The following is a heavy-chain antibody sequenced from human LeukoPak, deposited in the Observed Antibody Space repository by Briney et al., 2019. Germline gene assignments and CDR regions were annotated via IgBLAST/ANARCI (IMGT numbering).Heavy chain of an antibody. V-gene: IGHV2-70*11. D-gene: IGHD3-22*01. CDR2: IDWDDDK. CDR3: ARMRYDSSGYGIDY. CDR1: GFSLSTSGMC. J-gene: IGHJ4*02. Sequence: SGPTLVNLTQTLTLTCTFSGFSLSTSGMCVSWIRQPPGKALEWLARIDWDDDKYYSTSLKTRLTISKDTSKNQVVLTMTNMDPVDTATYYCARMRYDSSGYGIDYWGQGTLVTVSS.